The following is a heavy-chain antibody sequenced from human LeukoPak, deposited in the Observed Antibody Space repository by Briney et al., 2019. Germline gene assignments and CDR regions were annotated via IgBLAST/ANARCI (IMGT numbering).Heavy chain of an antibody. CDR2: INPKSGGT. D-gene: IGHD6-19*01. J-gene: IGHJ4*02. Sequence: ASVKVSCKSSGYTFTGYYLHWVRQAPGQGLEWMRWINPKSGGTHFAQKFQGRVTMTRDTFIFTVYMELSRLRSDDTAVYFCARGVAVAGSSGVNFDYWGQGTLVTVSS. CDR3: ARGVAVAGSSGVNFDY. V-gene: IGHV1-2*02. CDR1: GYTFTGYY.